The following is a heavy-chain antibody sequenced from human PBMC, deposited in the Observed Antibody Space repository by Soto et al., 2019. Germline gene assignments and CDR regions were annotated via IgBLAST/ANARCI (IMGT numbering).Heavy chain of an antibody. CDR1: GYTFTGYA. J-gene: IGHJ4*02. V-gene: IGHV1-3*05. D-gene: IGHD5-12*01. CDR3: AGAVAGPADFDY. Sequence: QVQLVQSGAEEKKPGASVKVSCKASGYTFTGYAMHWVRQAPGQRLEWMGWINAGNGNTKYSQKFQGRVTITRDTSASPAYMGLSSLRSEETAVYYCAGAVAGPADFDYWGQGTLVTVSS. CDR2: INAGNGNT.